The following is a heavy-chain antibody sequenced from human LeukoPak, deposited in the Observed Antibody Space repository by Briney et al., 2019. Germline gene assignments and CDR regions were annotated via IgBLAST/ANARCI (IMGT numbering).Heavy chain of an antibody. CDR1: GYTFTSYG. D-gene: IGHD1-26*01. Sequence: ASVNVSCKASGYTFTSYGISWVRQAPGQGLEWMGWSSAYNGNTNYAQKLQGRVTMTTDTSTSTAYMEMRSLRSDDTAVYYCARYSGSPAYYYYGMDVWGQGTTVTVSS. J-gene: IGHJ6*02. CDR2: SSAYNGNT. V-gene: IGHV1-18*01. CDR3: ARYSGSPAYYYYGMDV.